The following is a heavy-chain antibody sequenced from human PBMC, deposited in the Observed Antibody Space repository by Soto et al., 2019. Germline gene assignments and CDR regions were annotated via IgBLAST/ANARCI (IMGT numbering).Heavy chain of an antibody. CDR2: ISGSST. V-gene: IGHV3-23*01. Sequence: EVQLLESGGGLVQPGGSLRLSCAASGFTFSRYAMSWVRQAPGKGLEWVSLISGSSTYYADSVKGRFTISRDISKNTLYLQMNSLRGEDTAIYYCAEDRGDMGALEYWGQGTLVTVSS. CDR3: AEDRGDMGALEY. D-gene: IGHD1-26*01. J-gene: IGHJ4*02. CDR1: GFTFSRYA.